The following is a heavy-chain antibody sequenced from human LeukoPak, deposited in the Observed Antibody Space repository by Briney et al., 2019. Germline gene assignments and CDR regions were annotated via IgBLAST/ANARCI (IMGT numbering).Heavy chain of an antibody. Sequence: PGGSLRLSCAASGFSFSTYWMTWVRQAPGKGLEWVANIKQDGSEKYYVDSVKGRFTISRDNAKNSLYLQMNSLRAEDTAVYYCARARRSSGRDYWGQGTLVTVSS. CDR2: IKQDGSEK. CDR3: ARARRSSGRDY. V-gene: IGHV3-7*01. D-gene: IGHD6-25*01. CDR1: GFSFSTYW. J-gene: IGHJ4*02.